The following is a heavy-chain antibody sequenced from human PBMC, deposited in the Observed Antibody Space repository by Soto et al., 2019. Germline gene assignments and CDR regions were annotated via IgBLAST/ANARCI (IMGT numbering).Heavy chain of an antibody. J-gene: IGHJ6*02. V-gene: IGHV4-34*01. CDR3: ARFYYYYYGMDV. CDR1: GGSFSGYY. CDR2: INHSGST. Sequence: LSLTCAVYGGSFSGYYWSWIRQPPGKGLEWIGEINHSGSTNYNPSLKSRVTISVDTSKNQFSLKLSSVTAADTAVYYCARFYYYYYGMDVWGQGTTVTVSS.